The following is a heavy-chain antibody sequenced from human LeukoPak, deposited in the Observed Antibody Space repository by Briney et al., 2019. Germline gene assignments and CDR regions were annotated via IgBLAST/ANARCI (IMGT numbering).Heavy chain of an antibody. CDR2: IIPIFGTA. CDR1: GGTFSSYA. J-gene: IGHJ4*02. Sequence: ASVKVSCKASGGTFSSYAISWVRQAPGQGLEWMGGIIPIFGTANYAQKFQGRVTITADESTSTAYMELSSLRSEDTAVYYCAREVGYYDSSGYPFDYWGQGTLVTVSS. CDR3: AREVGYYDSSGYPFDY. V-gene: IGHV1-69*13. D-gene: IGHD3-22*01.